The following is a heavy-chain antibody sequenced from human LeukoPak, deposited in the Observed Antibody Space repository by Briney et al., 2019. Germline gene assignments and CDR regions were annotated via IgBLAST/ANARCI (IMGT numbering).Heavy chain of an antibody. D-gene: IGHD6-6*01. CDR2: ISSSSSYI. Sequence: GGSLRLSCAASGFTFSSYSMNWVRQAPGKGLEWVSSISSSSSYIYYADSVKGRFTISRDNAKNSLYLQMNSLRAEDTAVYYCARGIAARPNYMDVWGKGTTVTVSS. CDR1: GFTFSSYS. V-gene: IGHV3-21*01. CDR3: ARGIAARPNYMDV. J-gene: IGHJ6*03.